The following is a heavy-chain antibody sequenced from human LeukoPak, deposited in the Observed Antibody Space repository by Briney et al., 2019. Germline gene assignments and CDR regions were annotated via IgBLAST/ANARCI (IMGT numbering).Heavy chain of an antibody. CDR3: AALRGYSYGYSGY. D-gene: IGHD5-18*01. J-gene: IGHJ4*02. V-gene: IGHV1-3*01. CDR2: INAGNGNT. CDR1: GYTFTSYA. Sequence: GASVKVSCTASGYTFTSYAMHWVRQAPGQRLEWMGWINAGNGNTKYSQKFQGRVTITRDTSASTAYMELSSLRSEDTAVYYCAALRGYSYGYSGYWGQGTLVTVSS.